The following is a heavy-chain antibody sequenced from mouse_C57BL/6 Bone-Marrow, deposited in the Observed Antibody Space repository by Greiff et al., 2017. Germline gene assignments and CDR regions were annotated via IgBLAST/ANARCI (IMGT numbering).Heavy chain of an antibody. Sequence: VQLQQSGPELVKPGASVKMSCKASGYTFTDYNLHWVKQSHGKILEWIGYINPNNGGTSYNQKFKGKATLTVNKSSSTAYMELRSLTSEDSAVYYCARDGYYSYAMDYWGQGTSVTVSS. CDR1: GYTFTDYN. V-gene: IGHV1-22*01. CDR3: ARDGYYSYAMDY. J-gene: IGHJ4*01. D-gene: IGHD2-3*01. CDR2: INPNNGGT.